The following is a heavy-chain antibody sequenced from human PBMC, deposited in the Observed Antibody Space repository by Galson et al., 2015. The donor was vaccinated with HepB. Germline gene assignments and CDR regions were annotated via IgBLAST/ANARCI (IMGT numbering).Heavy chain of an antibody. D-gene: IGHD3-3*01. J-gene: IGHJ2*01. V-gene: IGHV3-7*01. CDR3: ARDYDPAARPPYYYDL. CDR2: IKQDGSEK. Sequence: SLRLSCAASAFSFSSYWMTWVRQAPGKGLEWVANIKQDGSEKYYVDSVKGRFTISRDNAKNSLYLQMNNLRAEDTAVYYCARDYDPAARPPYYYDLWGRGTLVTVSS. CDR1: AFSFSSYW.